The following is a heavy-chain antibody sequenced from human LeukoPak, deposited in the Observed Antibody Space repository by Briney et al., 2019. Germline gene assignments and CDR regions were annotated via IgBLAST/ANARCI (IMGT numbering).Heavy chain of an antibody. J-gene: IGHJ4*02. CDR3: ARDSTAFDY. Sequence: SQTLSLTCAISGDSVSSDRTTWNWIRQSPSRGLEWLGRTYYRSRWYDDYAVSVKSRITINPDTSKNQFSLQLNSVTPEDTAVYYCARDSTAFDYWGQGTLVTVSS. CDR2: TYYRSRWYD. V-gene: IGHV6-1*01. CDR1: GDSVSSDRTT.